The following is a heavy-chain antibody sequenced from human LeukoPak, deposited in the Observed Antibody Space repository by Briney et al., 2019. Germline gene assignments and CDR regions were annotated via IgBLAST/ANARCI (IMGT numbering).Heavy chain of an antibody. D-gene: IGHD4-23*01. Sequence: SETLSLTCAVYGGSFSGYCWSWIRQPPGKGLEWIGEINHSGSTNYNLSLKSRVTISVDTSKKQFSLKLSSVTAADTAVYYCARDGGWGLDYWGQGTLVTVSS. V-gene: IGHV4-34*01. CDR1: GGSFSGYC. CDR2: INHSGST. J-gene: IGHJ4*02. CDR3: ARDGGWGLDY.